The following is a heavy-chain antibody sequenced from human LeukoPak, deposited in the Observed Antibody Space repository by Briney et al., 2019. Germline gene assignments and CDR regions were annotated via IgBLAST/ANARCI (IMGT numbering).Heavy chain of an antibody. J-gene: IGHJ4*02. CDR2: IFPGESDT. Sequence: GGSLKFSCKGSEYTFTKYWIGWVRQMPGRGLEWMGIIFPGESDTSYSPSFQGGFPFSNDKSISTAYLQWSSRRASDTAMYYCARHTAMAWGCDYWGQGTLVTVSS. D-gene: IGHD5-18*01. V-gene: IGHV5-51*01. CDR1: EYTFTKYW. CDR3: ARHTAMAWGCDY.